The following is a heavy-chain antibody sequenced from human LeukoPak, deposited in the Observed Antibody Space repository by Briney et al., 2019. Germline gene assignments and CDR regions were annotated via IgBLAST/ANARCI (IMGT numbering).Heavy chain of an antibody. CDR3: AKGAGPPWFDP. J-gene: IGHJ5*02. CDR2: INHSGST. V-gene: IGHV4-34*01. CDR1: DGSFSGYY. D-gene: IGHD6-19*01. Sequence: SETLSLTCAVYDGSFSGYYWSWIRQPPGKGLEWIGEINHSGSTNYNPSLKSRVTISVDTSKNQFSLKLSSVTAADMAVYYCAKGAGPPWFDPWGQGTLVTVSS.